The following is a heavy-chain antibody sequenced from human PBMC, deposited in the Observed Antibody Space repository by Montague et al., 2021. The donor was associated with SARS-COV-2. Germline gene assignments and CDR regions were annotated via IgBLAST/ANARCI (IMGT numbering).Heavy chain of an antibody. CDR3: AREDAGVWYFDL. V-gene: IGHV4-39*02. J-gene: IGHJ2*01. CDR1: GGSISSSSYY. CDR2: IYYSGTT. D-gene: IGHD3-3*01. Sequence: SETLSLTCTVSGGSISSSSYYWGWIRQPPGKGPEWIGSIYYSGTTFYNPSLRSRVTMSVDTSKNQFSLRLSSVTAADTAVFCCAREDAGVWYFDLWGRGTLVTVSS.